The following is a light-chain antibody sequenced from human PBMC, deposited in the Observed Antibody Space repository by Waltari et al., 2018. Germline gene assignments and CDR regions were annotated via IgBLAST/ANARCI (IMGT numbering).Light chain of an antibody. CDR3: NSYASGSNGV. CDR2: DVS. CDR1: SSDVGRYDY. V-gene: IGLV2-14*03. Sequence: QSALTQPASVSGSPGQSITLSCTGTSSDVGRYDYVSWYQQHPGKAPKLMIYDVSSRPSGVSNRFAGSKSGNTASLTISGLQAEDEADYYCNSYASGSNGVFGGGTRLTVL. J-gene: IGLJ3*02.